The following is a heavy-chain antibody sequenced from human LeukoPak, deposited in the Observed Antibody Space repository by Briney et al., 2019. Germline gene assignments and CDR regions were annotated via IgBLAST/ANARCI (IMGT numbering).Heavy chain of an antibody. D-gene: IGHD6-13*01. V-gene: IGHV3-23*01. Sequence: GGSLRLSCAASGFTFSSYGMSWVRRAPGKGLEWVLSISDSGGSTYYGDSVKGRFTISRDNSKNTLYLQMNSLRAEDTAVYYCAKLYSSTWYWSQGTLVTVSS. CDR1: GFTFSSYG. J-gene: IGHJ4*02. CDR3: AKLYSSTWY. CDR2: ISDSGGST.